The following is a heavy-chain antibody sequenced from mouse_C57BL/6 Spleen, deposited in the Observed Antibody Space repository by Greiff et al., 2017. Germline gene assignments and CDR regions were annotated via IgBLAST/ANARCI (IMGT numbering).Heavy chain of an antibody. V-gene: IGHV1-69*01. CDR1: GYTFTSYW. J-gene: IGHJ2*01. CDR3: ARRHPYYSNDY. D-gene: IGHD2-5*01. CDR2: IDPSDSYT. Sequence: QVQLQQPGAELVMPGASVKLSCKASGYTFTSYWMHWVKQRPGQGLEWIGEIDPSDSYTNYNQKFKGKSTMTVDKSSSTAYMQLSSLTSEDSAVYYCARRHPYYSNDYWGQGTTLTVSS.